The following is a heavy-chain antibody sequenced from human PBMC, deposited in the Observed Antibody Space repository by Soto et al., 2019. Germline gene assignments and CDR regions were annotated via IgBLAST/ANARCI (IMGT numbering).Heavy chain of an antibody. J-gene: IGHJ4*02. D-gene: IGHD4-4*01. Sequence: SVKVSCKASGGTFSSYAISWVRQAPGQGLEWMGGIIPIFGTANYAQKFQGRVTITADESTRTAYMELSSLRPEDTAVDYCARTGAYSNYAPYYFDYWGQGTLVTVSS. CDR1: GGTFSSYA. V-gene: IGHV1-69*13. CDR2: IIPIFGTA. CDR3: ARTGAYSNYAPYYFDY.